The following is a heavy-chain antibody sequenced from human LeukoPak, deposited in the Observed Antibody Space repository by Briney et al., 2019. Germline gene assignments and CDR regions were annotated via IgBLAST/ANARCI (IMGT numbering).Heavy chain of an antibody. CDR1: GFTFSSYA. Sequence: GGSLRLSCAASGFTFSSYAMNWVRQAPGKGLEWVSYISSSSTIYYADSVKGRFTISRDDAKNSLYLQMNSLRAGDTAVYYCARDLPDSSGYFPWGQGTLVTISS. J-gene: IGHJ4*02. CDR3: ARDLPDSSGYFP. V-gene: IGHV3-48*01. CDR2: ISSSSTI. D-gene: IGHD3-22*01.